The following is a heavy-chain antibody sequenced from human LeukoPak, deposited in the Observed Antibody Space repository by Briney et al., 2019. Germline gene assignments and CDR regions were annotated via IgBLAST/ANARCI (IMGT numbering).Heavy chain of an antibody. CDR1: GGSISSYY. J-gene: IGHJ4*02. D-gene: IGHD1-1*01. V-gene: IGHV4-59*08. CDR2: IYYSGSI. CDR3: ARHMGRLDY. Sequence: SETLSLTCTVSGGSISSYYWSWIRQPPGKGLEWIGYIYYSGSINYNPSLKSRVTISVDTSKNQFSLKLSSVTAADTAVYYCARHMGRLDYWGQGTLVTVSS.